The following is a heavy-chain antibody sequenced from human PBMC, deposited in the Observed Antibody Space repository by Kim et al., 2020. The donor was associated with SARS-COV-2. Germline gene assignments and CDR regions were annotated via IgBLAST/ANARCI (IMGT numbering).Heavy chain of an antibody. D-gene: IGHD6-19*01. CDR3: AIAPGYSSARSWFDP. CDR2: IKEDGSEK. J-gene: IGHJ5*02. Sequence: GGSLRLSCAASGFTLSNYWMNWVRQAPGKGLEWVANIKEDGSEKHYVDSVKGRFTISRDNARNSLYLQMNSLRAEDTAVYYCAIAPGYSSARSWFDPWGQGTLVTVSS. CDR1: GFTLSNYW. V-gene: IGHV3-7*01.